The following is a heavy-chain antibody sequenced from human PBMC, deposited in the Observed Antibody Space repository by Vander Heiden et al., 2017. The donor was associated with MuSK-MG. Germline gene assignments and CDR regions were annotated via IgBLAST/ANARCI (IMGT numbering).Heavy chain of an antibody. Sequence: EVQLVDSGGGLVQPGGSLRLSCAASGFTFSSYNMNWVRQAPGKGLEWVSYISSSSSTIDDADAVKGRLTISRDNAKNSRFLKMTRMRAEHTAVYYFASDRAYFWHFDDGSQGIIVTVYS. CDR1: GFTFSSYN. D-gene: IGHD3-3*01. CDR3: ASDRAYFWHFDD. V-gene: IGHV3-48*01. CDR2: ISSSSSTI. J-gene: IGHJ4*02.